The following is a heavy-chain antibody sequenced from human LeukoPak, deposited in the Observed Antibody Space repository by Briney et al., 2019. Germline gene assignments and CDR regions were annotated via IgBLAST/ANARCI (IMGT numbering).Heavy chain of an antibody. D-gene: IGHD1-14*01. CDR2: VTANGGT. CDR3: AKILNPHVFDI. V-gene: IGHV3-43*02. CDR1: GFTFDDYA. J-gene: IGHJ3*02. Sequence: GGSLRLSCAASGFTFDDYAMHWVRQAPGKGPEWVSYVTANGGTYYADSAKGRFVISRDNSKNSLYLQMNILRPEDTALYYCAKILNPHVFDIWGQGTMVTVSS.